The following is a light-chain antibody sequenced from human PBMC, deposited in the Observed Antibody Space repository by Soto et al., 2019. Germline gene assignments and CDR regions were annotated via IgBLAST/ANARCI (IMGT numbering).Light chain of an antibody. CDR1: QSVNSNF. CDR2: AAS. V-gene: IGKV3-20*01. Sequence: EIVLTQSPGTLSLSPGERATLSCRASQSVNSNFLAWYQQKPGQAPRLLIYAASTRATGIPDRFSGSRSETDFTLTISRLEPEDFAVYYCQQYGSSPPNTFGQGTKLEFK. J-gene: IGKJ2*01. CDR3: QQYGSSPPNT.